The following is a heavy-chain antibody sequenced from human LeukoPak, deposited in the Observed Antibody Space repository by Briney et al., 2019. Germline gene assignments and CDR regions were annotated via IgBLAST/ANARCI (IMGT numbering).Heavy chain of an antibody. D-gene: IGHD3-10*01. CDR3: ARDGSGTENDY. CDR1: GGSFSGYF. V-gene: IGHV4-34*01. CDR2: INHSGST. Sequence: SETLSLTCAVYGGSFSGYFWTWIRQPPGKGLEWIGEINHSGSTDYNPSLKSRVTISVDMSKNQFSLKLSSVTAADTAVYYCARDGSGTENDYWGQGTLVTVSS. J-gene: IGHJ4*02.